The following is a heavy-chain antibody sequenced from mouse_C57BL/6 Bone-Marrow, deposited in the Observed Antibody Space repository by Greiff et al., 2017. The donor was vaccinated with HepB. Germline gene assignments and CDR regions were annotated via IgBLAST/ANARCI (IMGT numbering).Heavy chain of an antibody. D-gene: IGHD2-3*01. V-gene: IGHV1-82*01. CDR1: GYAFSSSW. Sequence: VQLQQSGPELVKPGASVKISCKASGYAFSSSWMNWVKQRPGKGLEWIGRIYPGDGDTNYNGKFKGKATLTADKSSSTAYMQLSSLTSEDSAVYLCARFFDGYFDVWGTGTTVTVSS. CDR3: ARFFDGYFDV. J-gene: IGHJ1*03. CDR2: IYPGDGDT.